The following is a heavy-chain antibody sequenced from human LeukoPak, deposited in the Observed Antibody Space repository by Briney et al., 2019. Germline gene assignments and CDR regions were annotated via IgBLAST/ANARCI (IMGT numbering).Heavy chain of an antibody. Sequence: PGGSLRLSCTASGFTFGDYAMSWFRQAPGKGLEWVGFIRSKAYGGTTEYAASAKGRFTISRDDSKSIAYLQMNSLKTEDTAVYYCTRDRAWRFSSSRNCSGTSCYTPYYFDYWGQGTLVTVSS. CDR2: IRSKAYGGTT. CDR3: TRDRAWRFSSSRNCSGTSCYTPYYFDY. V-gene: IGHV3-49*03. D-gene: IGHD2-2*02. J-gene: IGHJ4*02. CDR1: GFTFGDYA.